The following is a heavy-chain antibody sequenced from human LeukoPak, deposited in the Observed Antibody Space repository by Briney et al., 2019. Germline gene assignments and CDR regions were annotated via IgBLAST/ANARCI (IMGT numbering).Heavy chain of an antibody. CDR2: IKQDGSEK. Sequence: GGSLRLSCAASGFTFSSYWMSWVRQAPGKGLEWVANIKQDGSEKYYVDSVKGRFTISRDNAKNSLYLQMNSLRAEDTAVYYCARGRIEVGGYYYDSSGSGDAFDIWGQGTMVTVSS. CDR1: GFTFSSYW. D-gene: IGHD3-22*01. J-gene: IGHJ3*02. CDR3: ARGRIEVGGYYYDSSGSGDAFDI. V-gene: IGHV3-7*01.